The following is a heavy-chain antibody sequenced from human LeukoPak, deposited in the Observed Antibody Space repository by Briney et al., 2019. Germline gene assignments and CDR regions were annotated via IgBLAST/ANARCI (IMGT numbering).Heavy chain of an antibody. Sequence: SVKVSCKASGGTFSSYAISWVRQAPGQGLEWMGRIIPILGIANYAQKFQGRVTITADKSTSTAYMELSSLRSEDTAVCYCARIAAAGKLDYWGQGTLVTISS. CDR1: GGTFSSYA. CDR2: IIPILGIA. V-gene: IGHV1-69*04. J-gene: IGHJ4*02. CDR3: ARIAAAGKLDY. D-gene: IGHD6-13*01.